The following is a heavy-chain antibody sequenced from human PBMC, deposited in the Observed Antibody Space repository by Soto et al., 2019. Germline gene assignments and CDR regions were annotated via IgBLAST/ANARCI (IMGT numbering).Heavy chain of an antibody. Sequence: QVQLVQSGAEVKKPGSSVKVSCTASGGTFNSYTLNWVRQAPGQRLEWVGRVNPIVGMSTSASKFQGRVTMTADKSTSIAYMALTRLKSEDTAVYYCATSYGSGSTHFDSWGQGTLVTVSS. CDR1: GGTFNSYT. D-gene: IGHD3-10*01. V-gene: IGHV1-69*02. J-gene: IGHJ4*02. CDR2: VNPIVGMS. CDR3: ATSYGSGSTHFDS.